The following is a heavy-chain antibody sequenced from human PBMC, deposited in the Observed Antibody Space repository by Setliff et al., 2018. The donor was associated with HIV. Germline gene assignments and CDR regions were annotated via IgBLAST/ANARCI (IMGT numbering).Heavy chain of an antibody. V-gene: IGHV3-30*02. J-gene: IGHJ4*02. Sequence: GGSLRLSCAASGFSFSSYGMQWVPQAPGKGLEWVTFIAYDGSREQYIDSVKGRFTISRDTSKNTVYLHMDSLKFEDAAMYYCAKLRYSHDSSGYGIDSWGQGTLVTVSS. CDR1: GFSFSSYG. CDR3: AKLRYSHDSSGYGIDS. D-gene: IGHD3-22*01. CDR2: IAYDGSRE.